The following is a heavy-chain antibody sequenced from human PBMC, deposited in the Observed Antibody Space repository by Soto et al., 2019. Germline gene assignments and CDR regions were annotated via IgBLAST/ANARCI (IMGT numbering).Heavy chain of an antibody. CDR3: ARELVGGNYCNTGCAFDI. J-gene: IGHJ3*02. V-gene: IGHV3-74*01. D-gene: IGHD3-22*01. Sequence: EVQLVESGGGLVQPGGSLRLCCAASGFTFSSYWMHWVRQAPGKGPVWVSRINSDGSNTNYADSVKGRFTISRDNAKSTLYLQMNSLRAEDTAVYYCARELVGGNYCNTGCAFDIWGQGTMVTVSS. CDR2: INSDGSNT. CDR1: GFTFSSYW.